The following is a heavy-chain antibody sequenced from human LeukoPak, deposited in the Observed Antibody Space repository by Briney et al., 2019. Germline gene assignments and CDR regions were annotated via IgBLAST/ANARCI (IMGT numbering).Heavy chain of an antibody. CDR3: ARISTRVGYRSFDY. D-gene: IGHD5-24*01. CDR2: IKQDGSEK. V-gene: IGHV3-7*04. Sequence: GGSLRLSCAASGFSFSSFWMSWVPQAPGKALEWVANIKQDGSEKYYVDPVKGRFTISRDNAKNSLDLQVNSLRAEDTAVYYCARISTRVGYRSFDYWGEGTLVTVSS. CDR1: GFSFSSFW. J-gene: IGHJ4*02.